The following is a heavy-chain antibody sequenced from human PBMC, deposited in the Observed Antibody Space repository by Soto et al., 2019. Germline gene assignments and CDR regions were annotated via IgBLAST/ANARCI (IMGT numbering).Heavy chain of an antibody. Sequence: SETLSLTCAVSGGSISSGGYSWSWIRQPPGKGLEWIGYIYHSGSTYYNPSLKSRVTISVDGSKNQFSLKLSSVAAADTAVYYCARTESGTFDPWGQGTPVTVSS. CDR1: GGSISSGGYS. D-gene: IGHD1-7*01. CDR2: IYHSGST. V-gene: IGHV4-30-2*01. J-gene: IGHJ5*02. CDR3: ARTESGTFDP.